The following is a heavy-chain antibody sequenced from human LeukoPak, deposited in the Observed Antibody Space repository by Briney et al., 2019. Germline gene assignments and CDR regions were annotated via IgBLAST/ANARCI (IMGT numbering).Heavy chain of an antibody. V-gene: IGHV4-4*07. CDR2: IHTSGSV. Sequence: PSETLFLTCTVSGGSISTYYWSWVRQPAGKGLEWIGRIHTSGSVDYNPSLKSRVTMSVDTSKKQFSLTLSSVTAADTAMYYCAREGSMTARPFVSIDYWGQGTLVTVSS. J-gene: IGHJ4*02. CDR1: GGSISTYY. D-gene: IGHD6-6*01. CDR3: AREGSMTARPFVSIDY.